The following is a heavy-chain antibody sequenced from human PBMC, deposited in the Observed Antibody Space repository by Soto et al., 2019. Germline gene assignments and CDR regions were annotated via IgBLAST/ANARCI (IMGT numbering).Heavy chain of an antibody. CDR1: GFTFSDYS. D-gene: IGHD6-13*01. CDR2: ISSSSNYI. J-gene: IGHJ4*02. V-gene: IGHV3-21*06. Sequence: EVQLVESGGGLVKPGGSLRLSCAASGFTFSDYSMDWVRQAPGKGLEWVSSISSSSNYIYYADSVKGRFTISRDNAKNSLYLKMNSLRAEDTAVYYCARDSYSSSWYPFDYWGQGTLVTVSS. CDR3: ARDSYSSSWYPFDY.